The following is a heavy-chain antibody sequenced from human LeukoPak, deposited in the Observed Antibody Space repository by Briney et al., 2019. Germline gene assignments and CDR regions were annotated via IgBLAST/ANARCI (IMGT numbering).Heavy chain of an antibody. D-gene: IGHD3-22*01. CDR1: GGSISSSPYY. J-gene: IGHJ5*02. Sequence: SETLSLTCTVSGGSISSSPYYWGWIRQPPGKGLEWIGSFYYSGSTYYNPSLKSRVTISVDMSKSQFSLKLSSVTAADTAAYYCARQIYDSSGYLAWGQGTLVTVSS. CDR2: FYYSGST. CDR3: ARQIYDSSGYLA. V-gene: IGHV4-39*07.